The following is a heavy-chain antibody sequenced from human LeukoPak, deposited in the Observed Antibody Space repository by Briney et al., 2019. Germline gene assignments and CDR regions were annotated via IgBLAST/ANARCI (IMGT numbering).Heavy chain of an antibody. V-gene: IGHV4-34*01. CDR1: GGSFSGYH. Sequence: SETLSLTCAVYGGSFSGYHWSWIRQPPGKGLEWIGEINHSGTTNYNPSLKSRVTISVDRSKNQFSLKLSPVTAADTAVYYCARHSDRGPAYWGQGSLVTVSS. D-gene: IGHD1-14*01. J-gene: IGHJ4*02. CDR2: INHSGTT. CDR3: ARHSDRGPAY.